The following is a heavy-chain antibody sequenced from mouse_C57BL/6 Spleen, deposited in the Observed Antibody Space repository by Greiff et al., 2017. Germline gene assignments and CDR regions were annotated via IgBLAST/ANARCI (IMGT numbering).Heavy chain of an antibody. D-gene: IGHD4-1*01. J-gene: IGHJ2*01. CDR1: GFTFSDYG. CDR2: ISSGSSTI. Sequence: EVMLVESGGGLVKPGGSLKLSCAASGFTFSDYGMHWVRQAPEKGLAWVAYISSGSSTIYSAATVKGRFTFSRDNAKNTLFLQMTSLRSEDTAMYYCARDWDAFDDWGQGTNLTATS. V-gene: IGHV5-17*01. CDR3: ARDWDAFDD.